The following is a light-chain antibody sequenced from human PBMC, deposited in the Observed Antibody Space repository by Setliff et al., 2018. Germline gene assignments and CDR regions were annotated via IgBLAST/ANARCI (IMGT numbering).Light chain of an antibody. V-gene: IGLV1-40*01. J-gene: IGLJ1*01. CDR2: HNN. Sequence: QSALTQPPSVSGAPGQRVSISCTGIGAGFTVHWYQQLPTTAPKLLISHNNNRPSGVPDRFSGSRSGTSASLVITGLQAEDGADYYCQSYAGGLGGYVFGGGTKVTVL. CDR3: QSYAGGLGGYV. CDR1: GAGFT.